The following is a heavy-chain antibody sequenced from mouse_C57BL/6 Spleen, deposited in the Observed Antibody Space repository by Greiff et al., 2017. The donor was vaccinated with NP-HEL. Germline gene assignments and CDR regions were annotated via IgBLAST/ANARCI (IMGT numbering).Heavy chain of an antibody. Sequence: EVKVEESGPGLVKPSQSLSLTCSVTGYSITSGYYWNWIRQFPGNKLEWMGYISYDGSNNYNPSLKNRISITRDTSKNQFFLKLNSVTTEDTATYYCAREYYYGSSRPYAMDYWGQGTSVTVSS. CDR1: GYSITSGYY. CDR2: ISYDGSN. D-gene: IGHD1-1*01. CDR3: AREYYYGSSRPYAMDY. V-gene: IGHV3-6*01. J-gene: IGHJ4*01.